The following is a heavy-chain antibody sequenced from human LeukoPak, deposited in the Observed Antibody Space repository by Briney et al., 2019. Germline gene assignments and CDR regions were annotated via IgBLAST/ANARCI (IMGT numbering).Heavy chain of an antibody. CDR2: MYYSGST. CDR1: GDSITGSSYY. D-gene: IGHD3-22*01. V-gene: IGHV4-39*01. Sequence: KPSETLSLTCTVSGDSITGSSYYWGWIRQPPGKGLEWIGSMYYSGSTYSNPSLKSRVTISADTSKNQFSLKLKSVTAADTAVYYCARQYYDSTGYYYFDYWGQGTLVTLSS. J-gene: IGHJ4*02. CDR3: ARQYYDSTGYYYFDY.